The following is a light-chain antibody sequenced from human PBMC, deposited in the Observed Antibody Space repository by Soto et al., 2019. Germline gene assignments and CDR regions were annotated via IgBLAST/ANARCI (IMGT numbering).Light chain of an antibody. CDR1: SGSVSTSYY. CDR2: NTN. J-gene: IGLJ3*02. CDR3: VLYMGSGTWV. V-gene: IGLV8-61*01. Sequence: QTVVTQEPSLSVSPGRTVTLTCGLSSGSVSTSYYPSWYQQTPGQAPRTLIYNTNTRSSGVPDRFSGSILGNKAALTITGAQADDESDYYCVLYMGSGTWVFGGGTKLTVL.